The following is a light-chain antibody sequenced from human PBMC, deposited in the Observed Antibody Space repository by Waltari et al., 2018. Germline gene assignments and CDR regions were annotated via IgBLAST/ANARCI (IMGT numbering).Light chain of an antibody. J-gene: IGKJ1*01. V-gene: IGKV2-28*01. Sequence: EIVLTQSPLSLPVIPGEPASISCTSSRSLLTSNGYTYLYWYVQKPGQSPHLLIYSGSNRASGVPDRFTGSGSGTDFTLKISRVEAEDVGVYYCMQPLETPWTFGQGTKVEMK. CDR1: RSLLTSNGYTY. CDR3: MQPLETPWT. CDR2: SGS.